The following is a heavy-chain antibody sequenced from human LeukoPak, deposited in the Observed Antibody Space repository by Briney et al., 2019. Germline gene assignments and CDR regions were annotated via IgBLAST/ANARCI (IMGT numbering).Heavy chain of an antibody. Sequence: PSETLSLTCTVSGGSIGSTTYYWGWIRQPPGKELECIGSIYYSGSTYYNPSLKSRVTISLDTSKNQFSLKLSSVTAADTAVYYCARHKQSGTYYDAFDIWGQGTMVTDSS. CDR1: GGSIGSTTYY. CDR3: ARHKQSGTYYDAFDI. D-gene: IGHD1-26*01. V-gene: IGHV4-39*01. J-gene: IGHJ3*02. CDR2: IYYSGST.